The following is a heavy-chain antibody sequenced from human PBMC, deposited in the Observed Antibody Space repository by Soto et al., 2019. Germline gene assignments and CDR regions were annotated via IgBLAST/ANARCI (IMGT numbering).Heavy chain of an antibody. CDR3: ASGGASVTTPFDY. CDR2: ISSSGSTI. CDR1: GFAFSDPY. V-gene: IGHV3-11*01. J-gene: IGHJ4*02. D-gene: IGHD4-17*01. Sequence: QVQLVESGGGLVKPGGSLRLSCAATGFAFSDPYMSWIRQAPGKGLEWISYISSSGSTIYYADSVKGRFTISRDNAKKSLYRQMDSLTADDTAVYYCASGGASVTTPFDYWGQGTQVTVSS.